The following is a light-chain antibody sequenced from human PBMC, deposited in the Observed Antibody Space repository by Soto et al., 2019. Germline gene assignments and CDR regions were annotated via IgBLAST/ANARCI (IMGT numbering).Light chain of an antibody. CDR1: QDISNF. CDR2: DAS. J-gene: IGKJ1*01. CDR3: QQHDSLPWT. Sequence: DIHMTQSPSSLSASVGDRITVTCQASQDISNFLNWYQYKPGEAPKLLIFDASYLATGVPSRFSGGGLGTDFTFTISSLQPEDNATYYCQQHDSLPWTFGQGTKVDIK. V-gene: IGKV1-33*01.